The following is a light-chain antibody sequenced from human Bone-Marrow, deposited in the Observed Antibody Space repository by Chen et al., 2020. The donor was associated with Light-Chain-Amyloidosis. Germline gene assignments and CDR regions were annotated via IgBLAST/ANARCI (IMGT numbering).Light chain of an antibody. J-gene: IGLJ3*02. CDR3: QSYQGSSQGV. CDR2: EDD. Sequence: NFMLTQPHSVSESPGKTVIISCTRSSGSIATNYVQWYQQRPGSSPTTVIYEDDQRPSGVPDRFSGSIDSSSNSASLTISGLKTEDEAEYYCQSYQGSSQGVFGGGTKLTV. CDR1: SGSIATNY. V-gene: IGLV6-57*01.